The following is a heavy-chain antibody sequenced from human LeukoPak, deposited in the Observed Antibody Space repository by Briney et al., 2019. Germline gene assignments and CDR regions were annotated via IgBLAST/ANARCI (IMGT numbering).Heavy chain of an antibody. V-gene: IGHV3-21*01. CDR2: ISSSSSYI. CDR1: GFTFSSYS. CDR3: ARGGAHTGIDY. J-gene: IGHJ4*02. Sequence: GGSLRLSCSASGFTFSSYSMNWVRQAPGKGLEWVSSISSSSSYIYYADSVKGRFTISRDNAKNSLYLQMNSLRAEDTAVYYCARGGAHTGIDYWGQGTLVTVSS. D-gene: IGHD3-10*01.